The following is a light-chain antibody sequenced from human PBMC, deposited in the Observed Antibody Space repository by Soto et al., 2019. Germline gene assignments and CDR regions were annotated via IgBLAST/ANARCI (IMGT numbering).Light chain of an antibody. Sequence: QSMLTQPASVSGSPGQSITISCTGNSSDVGGYKYVSWYQQHPGKAPKLMIYDVSNRPSGVSNRFSGSKSGNTASLTISGLQAEDEADYYCSSYTSSSTQGVVFGGGTKVTVL. CDR2: DVS. J-gene: IGLJ2*01. V-gene: IGLV2-14*01. CDR3: SSYTSSSTQGVV. CDR1: SSDVGGYKY.